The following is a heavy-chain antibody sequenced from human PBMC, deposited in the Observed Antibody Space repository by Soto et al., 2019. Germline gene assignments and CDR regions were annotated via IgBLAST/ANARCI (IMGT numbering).Heavy chain of an antibody. J-gene: IGHJ4*02. D-gene: IGHD1-1*01. Sequence: GGSLRLSCEASGFALSPYWMSWVRQAPGKGLEWVANMNQDGSVKHYVDSVRGRFTVSRDNAKNSLFLQMNSLSAEDTAVYFCARLTEAVTTFVYWGQGTPVTVSS. CDR3: ARLTEAVTTFVY. V-gene: IGHV3-7*03. CDR1: GFALSPYW. CDR2: MNQDGSVK.